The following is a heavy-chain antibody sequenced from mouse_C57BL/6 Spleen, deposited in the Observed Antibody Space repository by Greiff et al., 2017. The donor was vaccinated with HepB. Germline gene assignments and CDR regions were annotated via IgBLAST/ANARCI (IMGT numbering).Heavy chain of an antibody. CDR3: ARTTTASHYFDY. CDR2: IHPNSGST. D-gene: IGHD1-2*01. Sequence: VQLQQPGAELVKPGASVKLSCKASGYTFTSYWMHWVKQRPGQGLEWIGMIHPNSGSTNYNEKFKSKATLTVDKSSSTAYMQLSSLTSEDSAVYYCARTTTASHYFDYWGQGTTLTVAS. J-gene: IGHJ2*01. V-gene: IGHV1-64*01. CDR1: GYTFTSYW.